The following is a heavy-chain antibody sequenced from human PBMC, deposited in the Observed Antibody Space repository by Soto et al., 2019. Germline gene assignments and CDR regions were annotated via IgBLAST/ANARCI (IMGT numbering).Heavy chain of an antibody. CDR1: GGSISSGGYY. J-gene: IGHJ5*02. D-gene: IGHD2-15*01. CDR2: IYYSGST. V-gene: IGHV4-31*03. Sequence: LSLTCTVSGGSISSGGYYWSWIRQHPGKGLEWIGYIYYSGSTYYNPSLKSRVTISVDTSKNQFSLKLSSVTAADTAVYYCARDFYCSGGSCYSGAPTWGQGTLVTVSS. CDR3: ARDFYCSGGSCYSGAPT.